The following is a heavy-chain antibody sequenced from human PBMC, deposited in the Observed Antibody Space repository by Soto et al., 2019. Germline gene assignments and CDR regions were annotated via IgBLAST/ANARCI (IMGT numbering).Heavy chain of an antibody. J-gene: IGHJ4*02. Sequence: GGSLRLSCAASGITFSSYWMHWVRQAPGKGLVWVSRINSDGSSTSYADSVKGRFTISRDNAKNTLYLQMNSLRAEDTAVYYCAIRASYYDSSGYSDYWGQGTLVTVSS. CDR3: AIRASYYDSSGYSDY. CDR1: GITFSSYW. V-gene: IGHV3-74*01. CDR2: INSDGSST. D-gene: IGHD3-22*01.